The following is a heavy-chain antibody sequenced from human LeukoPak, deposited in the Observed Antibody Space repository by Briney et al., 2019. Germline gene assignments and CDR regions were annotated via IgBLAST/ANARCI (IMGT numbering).Heavy chain of an antibody. CDR1: GFTFSSYW. J-gene: IGHJ4*02. CDR2: IKEDGSEK. CDR3: ARAGLLWFGESYFDY. V-gene: IGHV3-7*01. Sequence: GGSLRLSCAASGFTFSSYWMTWVRQAPGKGLEWVANIKEDGSEKHYGNSVKGRFTISRDNAKNSLYLQVTSLRAEDTAVYYCARAGLLWFGESYFDYWGQGTLVTVSS. D-gene: IGHD3-10*01.